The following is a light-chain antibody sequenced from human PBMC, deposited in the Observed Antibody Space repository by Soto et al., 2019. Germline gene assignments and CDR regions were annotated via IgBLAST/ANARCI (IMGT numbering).Light chain of an antibody. Sequence: ILMTQSPATLSVSPGERATLSCRASQSVSNNLAWYQQKPGQPPRLLIYDASTRATGIPARFSGSGSGTEFTLTISGLQSADVSVYYCQQYNNWPPWTFGQGTKVEIK. CDR2: DAS. CDR1: QSVSNN. CDR3: QQYNNWPPWT. V-gene: IGKV3-15*01. J-gene: IGKJ1*01.